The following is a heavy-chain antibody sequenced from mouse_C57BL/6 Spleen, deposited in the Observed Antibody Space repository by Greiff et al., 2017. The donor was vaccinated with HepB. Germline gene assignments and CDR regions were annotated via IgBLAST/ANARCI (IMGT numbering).Heavy chain of an antibody. J-gene: IGHJ4*01. CDR3: TTQDSPHYYAMDY. D-gene: IGHD3-2*01. Sequence: VQLKESGAELVRPGASVKLSCTASGFNIKDDYMHWVKQRPEQGLEWIGWIDPENGDTEYASKFQSKATITADTSSNTAYLQLSSLTTEDTAVYYCTTQDSPHYYAMDYWGQGTSVTVSS. CDR2: IDPENGDT. V-gene: IGHV14-4*01. CDR1: GFNIKDDY.